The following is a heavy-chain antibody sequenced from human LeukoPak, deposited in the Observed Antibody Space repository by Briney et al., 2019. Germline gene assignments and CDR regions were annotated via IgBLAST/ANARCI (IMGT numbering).Heavy chain of an antibody. Sequence: ASVKVSRKASGYTFTSYGISWVRQAPGQGLEWMGWISAYNGNTTYAQKFQGRVTMTEDTSTDTAYMELSSLRSEDTAVYYGATERYYYGSGKYYYGMDVWGQGTTVTVSS. V-gene: IGHV1-18*01. CDR2: ISAYNGNT. J-gene: IGHJ6*02. D-gene: IGHD3-10*01. CDR3: ATERYYYGSGKYYYGMDV. CDR1: GYTFTSYG.